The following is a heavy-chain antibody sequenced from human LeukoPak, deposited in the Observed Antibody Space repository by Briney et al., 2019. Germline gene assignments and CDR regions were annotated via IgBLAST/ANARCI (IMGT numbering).Heavy chain of an antibody. CDR1: GGSISSYY. D-gene: IGHD2-15*01. J-gene: IGHJ4*02. V-gene: IGHV4-59*12. CDR3: ASWVAITDTFDY. Sequence: SETLSLTCTVSGGSISSYYWSWMRQPPGKGRGWLGYIYYSGSTNYNPSLKSRVTISVDKSKNQFSLKLSSVTAADTAVYYCASWVAITDTFDYWGQGTLVTVSS. CDR2: IYYSGST.